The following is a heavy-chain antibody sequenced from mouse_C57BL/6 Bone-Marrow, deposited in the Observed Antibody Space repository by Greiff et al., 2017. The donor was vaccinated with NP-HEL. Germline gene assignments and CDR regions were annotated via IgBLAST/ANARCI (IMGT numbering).Heavy chain of an antibody. Sequence: QVQLQQPGAELVKPGASAKLSCKASGYTFTSYWMHWVKQRPGQGLEWIGMIHPNSGSTNYNEKFKSKATLTVDKSSSTAYMQLSSLTSEDSAVYYCAKVYYDYHGFAYWGQGTLVTVSA. CDR3: AKVYYDYHGFAY. J-gene: IGHJ3*01. V-gene: IGHV1-64*01. CDR2: IHPNSGST. CDR1: GYTFTSYW. D-gene: IGHD2-4*01.